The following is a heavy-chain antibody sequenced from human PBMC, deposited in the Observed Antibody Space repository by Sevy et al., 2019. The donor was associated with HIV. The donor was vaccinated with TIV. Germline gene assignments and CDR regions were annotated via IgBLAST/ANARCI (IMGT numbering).Heavy chain of an antibody. CDR2: ISYDGGKT. CDR1: GFTLRRYA. V-gene: IGHV3-30*04. CDR3: TRDGGGDYFDY. D-gene: IGHD2-15*01. J-gene: IGHJ4*02. Sequence: GGSLRLSCAASGFTLRRYAMHWVRQAPGQGLESVAVISYDGGKTYHANSVKGRFTISRDNSENTLYLQMNSLRAEDTAVYYCTRDGGGDYFDYWGLGTLVTVSS.